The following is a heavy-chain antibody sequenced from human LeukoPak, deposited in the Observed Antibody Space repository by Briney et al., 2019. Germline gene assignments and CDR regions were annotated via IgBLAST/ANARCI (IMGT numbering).Heavy chain of an antibody. CDR1: GGTFSSYA. J-gene: IGHJ4*02. V-gene: IGHV1-18*01. Sequence: ASVKVSCKASGGTFSSYAISWVRQAPGQGLEWMGWISAYNGNTNYAQKLQGRVTMTTDTSTSTAYMELRSLRSDDTAVYYCASGVGVFFDYWGQGTLVTVSS. D-gene: IGHD1-26*01. CDR2: ISAYNGNT. CDR3: ASGVGVFFDY.